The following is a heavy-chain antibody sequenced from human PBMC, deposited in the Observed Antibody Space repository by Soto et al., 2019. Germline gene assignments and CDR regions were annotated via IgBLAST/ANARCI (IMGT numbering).Heavy chain of an antibody. D-gene: IGHD3-10*01. J-gene: IGHJ4*02. CDR3: ARRKERFGTPYFDY. CDR2: MNPYNGNT. V-gene: IGHV1-8*01. Sequence: GASVHVSCTVSGYTFNTYDIYWMRQATGQGLEWMGWMNPYNGNTGYAQKFQGRVTVTRNTSISTVYMELSGLRPDDTAVYYCARRKERFGTPYFDYWGQGSQVTAPS. CDR1: GYTFNTYD.